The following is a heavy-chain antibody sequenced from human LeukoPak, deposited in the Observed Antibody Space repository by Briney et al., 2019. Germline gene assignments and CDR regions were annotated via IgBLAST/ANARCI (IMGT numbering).Heavy chain of an antibody. CDR3: ARDPTAVANLPQYYLDY. J-gene: IGHJ4*02. CDR1: GFTFSSYA. Sequence: GGSLRLSCAASGFTFSSYAMHWVRQAPGKGLEWVAVISYDGSNNYYADSVKGRFTISRDNSKNTLYLQMNSLRVEDTAVYYCARDPTAVANLPQYYLDYWGQGILVTVSS. CDR2: ISYDGSNN. V-gene: IGHV3-30*03. D-gene: IGHD4-23*01.